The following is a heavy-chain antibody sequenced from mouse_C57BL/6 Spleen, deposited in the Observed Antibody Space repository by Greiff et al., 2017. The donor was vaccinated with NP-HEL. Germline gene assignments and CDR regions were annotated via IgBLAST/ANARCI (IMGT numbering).Heavy chain of an antibody. CDR1: GYTFTSYW. D-gene: IGHD1-1*01. V-gene: IGHV1-59*01. CDR2: IYPSASST. J-gene: IGHJ2*01. CDR3: ARGNPHYALDY. Sequence: QVQLQQPGAELVRPGTSVTLSCTASGYTFTSYWMHWVKQRPGQGLEWIGVIYPSASSTNYNQKFKGKATLTVDTSSSTAYMQLSSLTSEDSAVYYCARGNPHYALDYWGQGTTLTVSS.